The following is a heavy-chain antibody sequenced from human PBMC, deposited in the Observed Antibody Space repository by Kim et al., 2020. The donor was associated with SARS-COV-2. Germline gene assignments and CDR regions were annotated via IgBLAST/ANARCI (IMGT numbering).Heavy chain of an antibody. CDR2: IYYSGST. V-gene: IGHV4-59*13. D-gene: IGHD6-6*01. Sequence: SETLSLTCTVSGGSISSYYWSWIRQPPGKGLEWIGYIYYSGSTNYNPSLKSRVTISVDTSKNQFSLKLSSVTAADTAVYYCARLSSGSSSPYYYYYYGMDVWRQGTTVTVSS. J-gene: IGHJ6*02. CDR1: GGSISSYY. CDR3: ARLSSGSSSPYYYYYYGMDV.